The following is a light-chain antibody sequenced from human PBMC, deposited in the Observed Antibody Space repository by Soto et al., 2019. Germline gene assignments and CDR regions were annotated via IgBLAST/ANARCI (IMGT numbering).Light chain of an antibody. CDR1: SSDVGGYNY. CDR3: SSYTSRSTLDYV. CDR2: DVT. J-gene: IGLJ1*01. Sequence: QSALTQPASVSGSPGQSITISRTGTSSDVGGYNYVSWYQQHPGKAPKLLIYDVTNRPSGVSNRFSGSKSGNTASLTISRLQADDEADYYCSSYTSRSTLDYVFGTGTKVTVL. V-gene: IGLV2-14*01.